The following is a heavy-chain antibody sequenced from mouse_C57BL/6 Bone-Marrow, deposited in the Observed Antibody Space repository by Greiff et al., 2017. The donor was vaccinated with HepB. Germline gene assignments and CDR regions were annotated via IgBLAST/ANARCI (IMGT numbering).Heavy chain of an antibody. D-gene: IGHD1-1*01. CDR1: GFTFSSYA. Sequence: EVKLVESGGGLVKPGGSLKLSCAASGFTFSSYAMSWVRQTPEKRLEWVATISDGGSYTYYPDNVKGRFTISRDNAKNNLYLQMSHLKSEDTAMYYCARVITTVVAPMDYWGQGTSVTVSS. CDR2: ISDGGSYT. J-gene: IGHJ4*01. V-gene: IGHV5-4*03. CDR3: ARVITTVVAPMDY.